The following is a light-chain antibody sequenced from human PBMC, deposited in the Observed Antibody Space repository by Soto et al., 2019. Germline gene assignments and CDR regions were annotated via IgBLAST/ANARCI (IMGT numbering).Light chain of an antibody. Sequence: EILLTQSPGTLSLSPGERATLSCRASQSINNNYLAWYQQKRGQAPRLLIYGASSRATGIPDRFSGSGSGTDFTLTINSLEPEDFVVDYCQQYGGSPRTFGQGTKVEIK. CDR3: QQYGGSPRT. CDR2: GAS. V-gene: IGKV3-20*01. CDR1: QSINNNY. J-gene: IGKJ1*01.